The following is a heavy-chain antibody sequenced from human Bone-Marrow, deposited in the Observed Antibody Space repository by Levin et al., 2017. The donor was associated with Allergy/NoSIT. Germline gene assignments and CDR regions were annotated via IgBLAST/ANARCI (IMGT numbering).Heavy chain of an antibody. CDR2: ISYDGNNK. D-gene: IGHD4-17*01. Sequence: GGSLRLSCAASGFSFSIYGMHWVRQAPGKGLEWLAVISYDGNNKYYADSVKGRFTISRDDSRNTLYLQMSSLRPEDAAVYFCAKDHLLTTVTTPSVWGQGTLVTVSS. V-gene: IGHV3-30*18. CDR1: GFSFSIYG. CDR3: AKDHLLTTVTTPSV. J-gene: IGHJ4*02.